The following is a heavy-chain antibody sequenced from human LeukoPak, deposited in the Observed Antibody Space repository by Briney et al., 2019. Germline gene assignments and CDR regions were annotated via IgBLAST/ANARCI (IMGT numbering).Heavy chain of an antibody. CDR1: GYSISSGYY. D-gene: IGHD3-22*01. Sequence: PSETLSLTCTVSGYSISSGYYWGWIRQPPGKGLEWIGSIYHSGSTYYNPSLKSRVTISVDTSKNQFSLKLSSVTAADTAVYYCATLQSSGYDYSDYWGQGILVTVSS. J-gene: IGHJ4*02. CDR2: IYHSGST. CDR3: ATLQSSGYDYSDY. V-gene: IGHV4-38-2*02.